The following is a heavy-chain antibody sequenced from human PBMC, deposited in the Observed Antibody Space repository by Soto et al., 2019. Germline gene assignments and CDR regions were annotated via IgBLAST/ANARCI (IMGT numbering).Heavy chain of an antibody. CDR1: GGTFSSYA. V-gene: IGHV1-69*13. D-gene: IGHD6-13*01. CDR3: ARAMYSSSWYGYYYYGMDV. J-gene: IGHJ6*02. Sequence: GASVKVSCKASGGTFSSYAISWVRQAPGQGLDWMGGIIPIFGTANYAQKFQGRVTITADESTSTAYMELSSLRSEDTAVYYCARAMYSSSWYGYYYYGMDVWGQGTTVTVSS. CDR2: IIPIFGTA.